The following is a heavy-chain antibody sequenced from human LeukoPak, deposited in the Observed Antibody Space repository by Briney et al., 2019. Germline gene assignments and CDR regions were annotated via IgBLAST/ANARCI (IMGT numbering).Heavy chain of an antibody. V-gene: IGHV3-7*03. J-gene: IGHJ5*02. Sequence: PGGSLRLSCAVSGFSLSSYWMSWLRQAQGKELEWVANIKQDGSEKYYVDSVKGRFTISRDNAKNSLYLQMNSLRAEDTAVYYCARDIVVITAAHLLESWGQGTLVTVSS. D-gene: IGHD2-2*01. CDR1: GFSLSSYW. CDR2: IKQDGSEK. CDR3: ARDIVVITAAHLLES.